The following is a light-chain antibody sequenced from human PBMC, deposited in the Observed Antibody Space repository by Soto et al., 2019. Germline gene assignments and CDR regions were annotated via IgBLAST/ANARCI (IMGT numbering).Light chain of an antibody. CDR2: GES. CDR1: QSVSSSY. Sequence: EIVLTQSPGTLSLSPGERASLSCRASQSVSSSYLAWYQQKPGQAPRLLIYGESTRAIDIPARFSGRGSGTEFTLTISSLQSEDLAVYYCQQYNNWPTVGQGTKVDIK. CDR3: QQYNNWPT. V-gene: IGKV3-15*01. J-gene: IGKJ1*01.